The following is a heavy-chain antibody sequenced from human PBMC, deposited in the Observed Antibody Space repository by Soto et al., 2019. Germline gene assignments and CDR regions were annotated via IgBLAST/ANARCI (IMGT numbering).Heavy chain of an antibody. Sequence: QVQLVQSGAEVKKPGASVKVSCKASGYTFTSYYMHWVRQAPGQGLEWMGIINPSGGSTSYAQKFQGRVTMTRDTSTSTVYMELSSLRSEDTDVYYCARGRSGVVATKPSFDYWGQGTLVTVSS. D-gene: IGHD5-12*01. J-gene: IGHJ4*02. CDR2: INPSGGST. V-gene: IGHV1-46*03. CDR3: ARGRSGVVATKPSFDY. CDR1: GYTFTSYY.